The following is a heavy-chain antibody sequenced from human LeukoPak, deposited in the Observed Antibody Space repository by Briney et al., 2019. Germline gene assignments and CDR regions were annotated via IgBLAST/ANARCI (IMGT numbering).Heavy chain of an antibody. D-gene: IGHD6-19*01. CDR1: GYTFTGYY. V-gene: IGHV1-2*06. CDR2: INPNSGGT. CDR3: ARLDLGRGTAVAGAN. J-gene: IGHJ4*02. Sequence: GASVKVSCKASGYTFTGYYMHWVRQAPGQGLEWMGRINPNSGGTNYAQKFQGRVTMTRDTSISTAYMELSRLRSDDTAVYYCARLDLGRGTAVAGANWGQGTLVTVSS.